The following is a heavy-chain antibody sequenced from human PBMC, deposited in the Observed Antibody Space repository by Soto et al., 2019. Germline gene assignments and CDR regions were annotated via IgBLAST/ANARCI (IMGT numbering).Heavy chain of an antibody. D-gene: IGHD6-6*01. CDR2: IYYSGRT. V-gene: IGHV4-30-4*01. CDR3: AGELSNSPEYFDF. CDR1: GGSISSDYYY. J-gene: IGHJ4*02. Sequence: PSETLSLTCTVSGGSISSDYYYCSWIRQPPGKGLEWIGYIYYSGRTAYNPSLKSRIIISIDTYKNQFSLSLNSLNAADTAVYYCAGELSNSPEYFDFWGLGNLVT.